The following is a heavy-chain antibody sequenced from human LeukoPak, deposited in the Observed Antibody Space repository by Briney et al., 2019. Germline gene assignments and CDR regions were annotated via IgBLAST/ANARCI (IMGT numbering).Heavy chain of an antibody. D-gene: IGHD3/OR15-3a*01. CDR3: AREVRTGYWPHVHYYYYMDV. CDR2: MYISGST. CDR1: GGSISSHY. Sequence: SETLSLTCTVSGGSISSHYWSWIRQPAGKGLEWIGHMYISGSTNYNPSLKSRVTMSVETSKNQFSLKPSSVTAADTAVYYCAREVRTGYWPHVHYYYYMDVWGKGTTVTVSS. V-gene: IGHV4-4*07. J-gene: IGHJ6*03.